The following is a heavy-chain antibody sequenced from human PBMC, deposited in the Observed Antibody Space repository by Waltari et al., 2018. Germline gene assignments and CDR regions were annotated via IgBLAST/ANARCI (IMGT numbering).Heavy chain of an antibody. J-gene: IGHJ6*02. Sequence: QVQLVESGGGVVQPGRSLRLSCAASGFTFSSYGMHWVRQAPGKGVGWVAVISYDGSNKYYADSVKGRFTISRDNSKNTLYLQMNSLRAEDTAVYYCAKDLQAGYSSSWGSYYYYGMDVWGQGTTVTVSS. V-gene: IGHV3-30*18. CDR1: GFTFSSYG. CDR3: AKDLQAGYSSSWGSYYYYGMDV. CDR2: ISYDGSNK. D-gene: IGHD6-13*01.